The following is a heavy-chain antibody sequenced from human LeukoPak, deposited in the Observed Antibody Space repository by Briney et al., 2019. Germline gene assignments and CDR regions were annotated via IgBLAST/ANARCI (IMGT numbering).Heavy chain of an antibody. CDR1: GFTFSDYY. CDR3: ARDQYYDSSGAPGDY. V-gene: IGHV3-11*01. CDR2: IGSSGSTI. J-gene: IGHJ4*02. Sequence: GGSLRLSCAASGFTFSDYYMSWIRQAPGKGLEWISYIGSSGSTIYYADSVKGRFTISRDNAKNSLYLQMNSLRAEDTAVYYCARDQYYDSSGAPGDYWGQGTLVTVSS. D-gene: IGHD3-22*01.